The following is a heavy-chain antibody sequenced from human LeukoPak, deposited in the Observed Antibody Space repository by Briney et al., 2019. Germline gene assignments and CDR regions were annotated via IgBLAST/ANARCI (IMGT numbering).Heavy chain of an antibody. CDR2: INHSGST. CDR1: GYSISSGYY. CDR3: ARLYDFWSAPRFDY. J-gene: IGHJ4*02. Sequence: PSETLSLTCTVSGYSISSGYYWGWIRQPPGKGLEWIGEINHSGSTNYNPSLKSRVTISVDTSKNQFSLKLSSVTAADTAVYYCARLYDFWSAPRFDYWGQGTLVTVSS. D-gene: IGHD3-3*01. V-gene: IGHV4-38-2*02.